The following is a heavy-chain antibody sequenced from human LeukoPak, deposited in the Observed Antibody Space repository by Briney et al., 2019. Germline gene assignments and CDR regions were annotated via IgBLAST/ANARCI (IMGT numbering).Heavy chain of an antibody. Sequence: PSETLSLTCTVSGGSISSSSYYWGWLRQPPGKGLEWIGSIYYSGSTYYNPSLKSRVTISVDTSKNQFSLKLSSVTAADTAVYYCAGPRIGGYFDYWGRGTLVTVSS. D-gene: IGHD2-15*01. V-gene: IGHV4-39*01. J-gene: IGHJ4*02. CDR2: IYYSGST. CDR3: AGPRIGGYFDY. CDR1: GGSISSSSYY.